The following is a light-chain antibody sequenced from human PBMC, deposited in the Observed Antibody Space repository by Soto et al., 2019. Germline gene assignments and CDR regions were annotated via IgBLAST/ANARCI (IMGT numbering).Light chain of an antibody. Sequence: EIMMTQSPATLSVSLGERATLFCRASQNVRSNLAWYQQKPGQAPRLLIYGASSRATGIPDRFSGSGSGTDFTLTINSLQSEDFATYYCQQYNSYLYTFGQGTKLEIK. CDR3: QQYNSYLYT. J-gene: IGKJ2*01. V-gene: IGKV3D-15*01. CDR2: GAS. CDR1: QNVRSN.